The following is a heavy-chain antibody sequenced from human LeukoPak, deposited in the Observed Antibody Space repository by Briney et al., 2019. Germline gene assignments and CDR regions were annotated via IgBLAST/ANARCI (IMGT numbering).Heavy chain of an antibody. CDR2: ISSSSTYI. CDR1: GFPFRSFS. J-gene: IGHJ4*02. Sequence: GGSLRLSCVASGFPFRSFSMNWVRQAPGKGLEWVSSISSSSTYIYYADSVKGRFTISRDNAKNSLYLQMNSLRAEDTAVYFCANVGDRGYNYYYAFDYWGQGTLVTVSS. D-gene: IGHD5-18*01. V-gene: IGHV3-21*04. CDR3: ANVGDRGYNYYYAFDY.